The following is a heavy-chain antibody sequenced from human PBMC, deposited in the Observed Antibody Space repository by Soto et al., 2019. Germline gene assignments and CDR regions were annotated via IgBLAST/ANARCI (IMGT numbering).Heavy chain of an antibody. Sequence: VRVSCKASGYSFTDYHIHWVRQAPGQGLECLGRINPKSGGTSTAQKFQGWVTMTTDTSISTASMELTRLTSDDTAIYYCARGDSTDCSNGVCSFFYNHDMDVWGQGTTVTVSS. V-gene: IGHV1-2*04. CDR1: GYSFTDYH. D-gene: IGHD2-8*01. J-gene: IGHJ6*02. CDR3: ARGDSTDCSNGVCSFFYNHDMDV. CDR2: INPKSGGT.